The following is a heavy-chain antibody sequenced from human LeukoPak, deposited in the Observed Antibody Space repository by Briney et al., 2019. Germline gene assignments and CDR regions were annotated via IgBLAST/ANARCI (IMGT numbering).Heavy chain of an antibody. J-gene: IGHJ4*02. CDR2: ITDSGRKT. D-gene: IGHD3-10*01. Sequence: PGGSLRLSCAASGLTFSNYAMNWVRQASGKGLEWVSGITDSGRKTYYADSVKGRFSISRDNSKNTVYLQMSDLRAEDTAVYYCAKITKATTPNYWGQGTLATVSS. CDR1: GLTFSNYA. CDR3: AKITKATTPNY. V-gene: IGHV3-23*01.